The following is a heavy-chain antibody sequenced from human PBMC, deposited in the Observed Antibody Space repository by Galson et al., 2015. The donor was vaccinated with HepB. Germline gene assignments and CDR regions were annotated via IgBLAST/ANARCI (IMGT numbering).Heavy chain of an antibody. V-gene: IGHV3-23*01. J-gene: IGHJ4*02. Sequence: SLRLSCAASGFTFSSYAMSWVRQAPGRGLEWVSAISGSGGSTNYADSVKGRFTISRDNAKNTLYLQMNTLRLEDTAVYYCARDDGSGINHLEYWGQGTLVTVSS. CDR2: ISGSGGST. CDR3: ARDDGSGINHLEY. CDR1: GFTFSSYA. D-gene: IGHD3-10*01.